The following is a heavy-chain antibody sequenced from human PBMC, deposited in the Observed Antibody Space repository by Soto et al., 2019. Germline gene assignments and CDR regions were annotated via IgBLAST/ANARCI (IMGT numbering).Heavy chain of an antibody. CDR1: VYTFTSYG. CDR3: AVLLAGAAGTDYWFDH. J-gene: IGHJ5*02. V-gene: IGHV1-18*01. Sequence: GXSVKVSCQASVYTFTSYGISWVRQAPGQGLEWMGWISAYNGNTNYAQKLQGRVTMTTDTSTSTAYMELRSLRSDDTAVYYCAVLLAGAAGTDYWFDHWGQGPLVTVSS. CDR2: ISAYNGNT. D-gene: IGHD6-13*01.